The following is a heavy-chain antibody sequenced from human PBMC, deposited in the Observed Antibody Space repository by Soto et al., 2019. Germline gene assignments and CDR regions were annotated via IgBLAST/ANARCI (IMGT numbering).Heavy chain of an antibody. D-gene: IGHD3-22*01. Sequence: QPGGSLRLSCAASRFTFSNYALTWVRQAPGKGLEWVSTISGSGGNTYYADSVRGRFTISRDNSKNTLYLQMNSLRAEDTAVYYCAREITGLSYDSSGYGFDYWGQGTLVTVSS. CDR2: ISGSGGNT. CDR1: RFTFSNYA. J-gene: IGHJ4*02. CDR3: AREITGLSYDSSGYGFDY. V-gene: IGHV3-23*01.